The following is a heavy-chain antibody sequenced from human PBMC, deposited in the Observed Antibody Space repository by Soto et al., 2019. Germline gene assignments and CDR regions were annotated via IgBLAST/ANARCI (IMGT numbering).Heavy chain of an antibody. CDR1: GGSVSSGSYY. CDR3: ARAVTGLVSYYYYMDV. J-gene: IGHJ6*03. CDR2: IYYSGST. V-gene: IGHV4-61*01. D-gene: IGHD4-17*01. Sequence: PSETLSLTCTVSGGSVSSGSYYWSWIRQPPGKGLEWIGYIYYSGSTNYNPSLKSRVTISVDTSKNQFSLKLSSVTAADTAVYYCARAVTGLVSYYYYMDVWGKGTTVTVSS.